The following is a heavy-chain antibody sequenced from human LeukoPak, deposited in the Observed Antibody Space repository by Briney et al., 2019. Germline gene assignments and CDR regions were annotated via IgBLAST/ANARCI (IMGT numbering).Heavy chain of an antibody. CDR2: INEYGREI. Sequence: PGGSLRLSCVASGFTFRNHWVTWVRQAPGKGLEWVANINEYGREIHYVDSVEGRFTISRDNAKNSLYLQMNSLRVEDTAVYYCARDYKGWFDYWGQGTLVTVSS. V-gene: IGHV3-7*01. D-gene: IGHD5-24*01. CDR3: ARDYKGWFDY. CDR1: GFTFRNHW. J-gene: IGHJ4*02.